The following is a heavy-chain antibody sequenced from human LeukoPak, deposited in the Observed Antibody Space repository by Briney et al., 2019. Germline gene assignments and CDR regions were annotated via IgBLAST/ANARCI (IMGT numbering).Heavy chain of an antibody. D-gene: IGHD3-22*01. Sequence: GGSLRLSCAASGFTFDDYGMSWVRQAPGKGLEWVSGINWNGGSTGYADSVKGRFTISRDNAKNSLYLQMNSLRAEDTALYHCAGNQNNYYDSSGYLGYYYYGMDVWGQGTTVTVSS. CDR2: INWNGGST. V-gene: IGHV3-20*01. J-gene: IGHJ6*02. CDR3: AGNQNNYYDSSGYLGYYYYGMDV. CDR1: GFTFDDYG.